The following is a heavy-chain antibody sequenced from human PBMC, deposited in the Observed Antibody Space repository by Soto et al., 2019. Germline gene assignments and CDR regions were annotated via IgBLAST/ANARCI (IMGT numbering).Heavy chain of an antibody. Sequence: SETLSLTCTVSGGSVSSGGYFWSWIRQPPGKGLEWIGYIYYSGSTNYNPSLKSRVTISVDTSKNQFSLKLSSVTAADTAVYYCARGVTMVRGVIHTPYFDYWGQGTLVTVSS. J-gene: IGHJ4*02. D-gene: IGHD3-10*01. V-gene: IGHV4-61*08. CDR2: IYYSGST. CDR3: ARGVTMVRGVIHTPYFDY. CDR1: GGSVSSGGYF.